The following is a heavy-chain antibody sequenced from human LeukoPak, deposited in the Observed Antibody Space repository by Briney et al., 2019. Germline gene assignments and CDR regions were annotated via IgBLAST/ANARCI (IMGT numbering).Heavy chain of an antibody. V-gene: IGHV3-30*02. Sequence: GGSLRLSCAASGFTFSSYGIHWVRQAPGKGLEWVAFIRYDGSNKYYADSVKGRFTISRDNSKNTLYLQMNSLRAEDTAVYYCAKAVECSSTGCYTADWFDPWGQGTLVTVSS. CDR3: AKAVECSSTGCYTADWFDP. CDR1: GFTFSSYG. CDR2: IRYDGSNK. J-gene: IGHJ5*02. D-gene: IGHD2-2*02.